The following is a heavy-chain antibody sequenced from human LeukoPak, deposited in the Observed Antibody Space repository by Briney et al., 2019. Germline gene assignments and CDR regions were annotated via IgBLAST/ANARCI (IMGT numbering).Heavy chain of an antibody. CDR2: IYYSEST. Sequence: SDTLSLTCTVSGGSISSSSYSWGWIRQPPGKGLEWIGNIYYSESTYYNPSLKSRVTISVDTSKNQFSLKLSSVTAADTAVYYCARLAPDCYYGMDVWGQGTTVTVSS. V-gene: IGHV4-39*01. J-gene: IGHJ6*02. CDR3: ARLAPDCYYGMDV. CDR1: GGSISSSSYS. D-gene: IGHD1-14*01.